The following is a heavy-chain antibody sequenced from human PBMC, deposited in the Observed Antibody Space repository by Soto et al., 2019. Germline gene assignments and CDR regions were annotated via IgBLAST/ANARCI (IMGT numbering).Heavy chain of an antibody. D-gene: IGHD3-3*01. CDR1: GFTFSSYW. J-gene: IGHJ4*02. V-gene: IGHV3-7*01. CDR2: IKQDGSEK. Sequence: PGGSLRLSCAASGFTFSSYWMSWVRQAPGKGLEWVANIKQDGSEKYYVDSVKGRFTISRDNAKNSLYLQMNSLRAEDTAVYYCASAPFWSDYYQFDYWGQGTLVTVSS. CDR3: ASAPFWSDYYQFDY.